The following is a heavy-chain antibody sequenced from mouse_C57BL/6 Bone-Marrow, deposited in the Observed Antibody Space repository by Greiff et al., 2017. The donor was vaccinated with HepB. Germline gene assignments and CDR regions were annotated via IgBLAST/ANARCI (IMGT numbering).Heavy chain of an antibody. Sequence: VQLQQSGPELVKPGASVKISCKASGYAFSSSWMNWVKQRPGKGLEWIGRIYPGDGDTNYNGKFKGKATLTADKSSSTTYMQLSSLTSEDSAVYGYANWCYAMYYWGKRTSVTVSS. V-gene: IGHV1-82*01. CDR3: ANWCYAMYY. D-gene: IGHD4-1*01. CDR1: GYAFSSSW. J-gene: IGHJ4*01. CDR2: IYPGDGDT.